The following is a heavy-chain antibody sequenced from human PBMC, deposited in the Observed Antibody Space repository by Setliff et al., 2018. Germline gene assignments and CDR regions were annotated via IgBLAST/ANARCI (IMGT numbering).Heavy chain of an antibody. CDR3: ARVAGRGRYWYFDL. Sequence: PGGSLRLSCAASGFTFSSYSMNWVRQAPGKGLEWVSSISSSSSTIYYADSVKGRFTISRDNAKNSLYLQMNSLRAEDTAVYYCARVAGRGRYWYFDLWGRGTLVTVSS. J-gene: IGHJ2*01. V-gene: IGHV3-48*04. CDR1: GFTFSSYS. CDR2: ISSSSSTI.